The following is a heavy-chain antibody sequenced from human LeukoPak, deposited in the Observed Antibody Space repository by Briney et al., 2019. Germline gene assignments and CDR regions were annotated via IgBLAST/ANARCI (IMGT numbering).Heavy chain of an antibody. J-gene: IGHJ5*02. CDR1: GFTFVDYA. Sequence: GGSLRLSCTASGFTFVDYAMHWVRQAPGKDLEWVSGISWNSGSIGYADSVKGRFTISRDNAKNSLYLQMNSLRAEDTALYYCARGSSTSWPYNWFDPWGQGTLVTVSS. D-gene: IGHD2-2*01. CDR3: ARGSSTSWPYNWFDP. V-gene: IGHV3-9*01. CDR2: ISWNSGSI.